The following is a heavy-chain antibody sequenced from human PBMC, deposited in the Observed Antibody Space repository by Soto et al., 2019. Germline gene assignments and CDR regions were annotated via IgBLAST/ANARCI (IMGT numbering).Heavy chain of an antibody. CDR2: IYYSGST. Sequence: SETLSLTCTVSGGSISSSSYYWGWIRQPPGKGLEWIGSIYYSGSTYYNPSLKSRVTISVDTSKNQFSLKLSSVTAADTAVYYCARALRLLGYYYGMDVWGQGTTVTVSS. J-gene: IGHJ6*02. CDR1: GGSISSSSYY. CDR3: ARALRLLGYYYGMDV. V-gene: IGHV4-39*01. D-gene: IGHD5-18*01.